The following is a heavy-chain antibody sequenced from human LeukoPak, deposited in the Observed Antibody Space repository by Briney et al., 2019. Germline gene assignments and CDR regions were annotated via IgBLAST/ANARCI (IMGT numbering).Heavy chain of an antibody. D-gene: IGHD5-18*01. CDR2: IYYSGST. CDR3: ARGGYSYGVNWFDP. V-gene: IGHV4-30-4*01. J-gene: IGHJ5*02. CDR1: GGSISSGDYY. Sequence: SETLSLTCTVSGGSISSGDYYWSWLRQPPGKGLEWIGYIYYSGSTYYNPSLKSRVTISVDTSKNQFSLKLSSVTAADTAVYYCARGGYSYGVNWFDPWGQGTLVTVSS.